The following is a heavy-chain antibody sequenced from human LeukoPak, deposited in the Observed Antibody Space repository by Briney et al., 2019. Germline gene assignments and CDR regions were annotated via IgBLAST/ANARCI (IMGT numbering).Heavy chain of an antibody. V-gene: IGHV3-11*01. J-gene: IGHJ4*02. CDR2: ISPDGSST. Sequence: GGSLRLSCAATGFTFSDYYINWIRQAPGKGLEWVAYISPDGSSTFYADSVQGRFTISRDNSKNTVDLQMDSLRAEDTAVYYCATDRPVRRYFDWSGLFDSWGQGTLVAVSS. CDR3: ATDRPVRRYFDWSGLFDS. CDR1: GFTFSDYY. D-gene: IGHD3-9*01.